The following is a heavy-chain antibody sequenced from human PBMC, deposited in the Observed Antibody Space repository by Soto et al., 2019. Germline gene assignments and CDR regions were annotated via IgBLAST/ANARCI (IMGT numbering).Heavy chain of an antibody. CDR3: ARVPSVVVPAALSF. D-gene: IGHD2-2*01. V-gene: IGHV1-3*01. CDR1: GFPFTYYA. CDR2: INAANGNT. J-gene: IGHJ4*02. Sequence: ASVKVSCKASGFPFTYYAFHWVRQAPGKRLEWLGWINAANGNTTYSENFKGKVTITSETSASTAYMELSSLRSEDTAVYYCARVPSVVVPAALSFWGLGTLVTVSS.